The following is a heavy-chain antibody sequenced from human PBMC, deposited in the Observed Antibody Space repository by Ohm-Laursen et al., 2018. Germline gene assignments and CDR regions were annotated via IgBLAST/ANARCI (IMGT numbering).Heavy chain of an antibody. D-gene: IGHD3-3*01. Sequence: SLRLSCTASEVTDSPNYMSWVRQAPGKGLECVAILYNGGFTYYADSVKGRFTISRDNSKNTPFLQMNSLRVADTAVYYCARVGFWSGYYPGGDDWFDPWGQGTLVTVSS. CDR2: LYNGGFT. CDR1: EVTDSPNY. J-gene: IGHJ5*02. CDR3: ARVGFWSGYYPGGDDWFDP. V-gene: IGHV3-53*01.